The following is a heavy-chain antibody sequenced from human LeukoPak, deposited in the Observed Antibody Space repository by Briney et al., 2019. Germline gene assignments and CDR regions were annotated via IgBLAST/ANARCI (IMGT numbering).Heavy chain of an antibody. J-gene: IGHJ4*02. Sequence: ASVKVSCKASGYTFTGYYMHWVRQAPGQGLEWMGWINPNSGGTNYAQKFQGRVTMTRDTSISTAYMELSRLRSDDTAVYYCARDRRGGGYYYFDYWGQGTLVTVSS. V-gene: IGHV1-2*02. CDR2: INPNSGGT. D-gene: IGHD1-26*01. CDR3: ARDRRGGGYYYFDY. CDR1: GYTFTGYY.